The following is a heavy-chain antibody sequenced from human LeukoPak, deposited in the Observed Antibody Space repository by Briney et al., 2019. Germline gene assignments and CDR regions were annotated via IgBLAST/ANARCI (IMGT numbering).Heavy chain of an antibody. V-gene: IGHV3-48*01. CDR2: ISSSSSTI. J-gene: IGHJ4*02. CDR3: ARDQPNYYDSSGYFFFDY. D-gene: IGHD3-22*01. CDR1: GFTFSSYS. Sequence: GGSLRLSCAASGFTFSSYSMNWVRQAPGKGLEWVSYISSSSSTIYYADSVKGRFTISRDNAKNSLYLQMNSLRAEDTAVYYCARDQPNYYDSSGYFFFDYWGQGTLVTVSS.